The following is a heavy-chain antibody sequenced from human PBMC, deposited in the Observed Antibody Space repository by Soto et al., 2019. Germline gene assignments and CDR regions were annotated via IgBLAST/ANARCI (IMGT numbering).Heavy chain of an antibody. D-gene: IGHD3-9*01. Sequence: ASVEVSCKASGYTFTGYYMHWVRQAPGQGLEWMGWINPNSGGTNYAQKFQGRVTMTRDTSISTAYMELSRLRSDDTTVYYCARVPXDILTGYYPKSKLGFDPWGQGTLVTVSS. CDR2: INPNSGGT. J-gene: IGHJ5*02. V-gene: IGHV1-2*02. CDR1: GYTFTGYY. CDR3: ARVPXDILTGYYPKSKLGFDP.